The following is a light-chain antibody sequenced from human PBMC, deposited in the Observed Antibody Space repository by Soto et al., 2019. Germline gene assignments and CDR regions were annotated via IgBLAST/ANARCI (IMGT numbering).Light chain of an antibody. J-gene: IGLJ1*01. CDR2: EVN. V-gene: IGLV2-23*02. CDR3: SSYAGAITFYV. Sequence: QSVLTHPASVSRSPGQSITISFTGTISDVGTYTLVSCYQQHPGKAPKLFIYEVNKRPAGVSKRFSGSKSGDTASLKISGLKAEDEADYYCSSYAGAITFYVFGTWTKVTVL. CDR1: ISDVGTYTL.